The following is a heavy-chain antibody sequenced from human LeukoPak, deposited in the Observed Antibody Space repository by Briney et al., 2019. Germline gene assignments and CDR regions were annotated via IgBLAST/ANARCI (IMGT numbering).Heavy chain of an antibody. CDR3: ARERILGPTPPYFYYGMDV. V-gene: IGHV1-2*02. J-gene: IGHJ6*02. Sequence: ASVKVSCKASGYTFTDYYMHWVRQAPGQGLEWMGWINPDSGGTHYAQKFQGRVTMTRDTSISTAYMELSRLRSDDTAVYHCARERILGPTPPYFYYGMDVWGQGTTVTVSS. CDR1: GYTFTDYY. D-gene: IGHD1-26*01. CDR2: INPDSGGT.